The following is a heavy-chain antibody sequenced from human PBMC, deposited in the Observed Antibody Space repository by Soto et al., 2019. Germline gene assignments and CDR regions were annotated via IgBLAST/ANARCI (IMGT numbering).Heavy chain of an antibody. D-gene: IGHD2-21*01. CDR1: GFIFSSHW. CDR2: INSDGSST. J-gene: IGHJ4*02. CDR3: ARDRPDISNPTDHPMFDY. Sequence: GGALRLSCEASGFIFSSHWMHLVRPSAEKGLVWVSRINSDGSSTAYADSVKGRFTISRDNAKNTLYLQMNSLRVEDTAVYYCARDRPDISNPTDHPMFDYWGQGTQVTVSS. V-gene: IGHV3-74*01.